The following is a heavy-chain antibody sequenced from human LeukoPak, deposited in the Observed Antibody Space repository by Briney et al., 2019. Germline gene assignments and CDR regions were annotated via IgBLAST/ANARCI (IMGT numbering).Heavy chain of an antibody. D-gene: IGHD5-18*01. CDR2: INACNGNT. CDR3: ATYPWIQLWPRGWFDP. CDR1: GYTFTSYA. Sequence: GASVKVSCKASGYTFTSYAMHWVRQAPGQRLEWMGWINACNGNTKYSQKFQGRVTITRDTSASTAYMELSSLRSEDTAVYYCATYPWIQLWPRGWFDPWGQGTLVTVSS. V-gene: IGHV1-3*01. J-gene: IGHJ5*02.